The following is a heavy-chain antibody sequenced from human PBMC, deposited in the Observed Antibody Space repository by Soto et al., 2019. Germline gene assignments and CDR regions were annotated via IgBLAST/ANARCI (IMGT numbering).Heavy chain of an antibody. CDR3: ARDTSKGYDFWSGPNLYFDL. Sequence: EVHLVESGGGLVQPGGSLRLSCAASGFTVSSNYMSWVRQAPGKGLEWVSVIYSGGSTYYADSVKGRFAIARHNSKNSLYRRMNRLRAEDTAVYYCARDTSKGYDFWSGPNLYFDLWGLVPLVTVSS. V-gene: IGHV3-53*04. J-gene: IGHJ2*01. D-gene: IGHD3-3*01. CDR1: GFTVSSNY. CDR2: IYSGGST.